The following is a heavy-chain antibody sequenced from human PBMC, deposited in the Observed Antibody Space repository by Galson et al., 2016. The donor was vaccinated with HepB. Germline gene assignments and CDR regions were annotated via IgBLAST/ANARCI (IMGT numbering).Heavy chain of an antibody. V-gene: IGHV3-7*03. J-gene: IGHJ5*02. D-gene: IGHD1-26*01. CDR1: GFIFRNYW. CDR3: ARGSAVGGTMKDNWFDP. Sequence: SLRLSCAASGFIFRNYWMTWVRQAPGKGLEWVAKMNQDAIEEYYVDSVKGRFTISRDNAKNSLYLEMNSLRAEDTAMYYCARGSAVGGTMKDNWFDPWGRGTLVTVSS. CDR2: MNQDAIEE.